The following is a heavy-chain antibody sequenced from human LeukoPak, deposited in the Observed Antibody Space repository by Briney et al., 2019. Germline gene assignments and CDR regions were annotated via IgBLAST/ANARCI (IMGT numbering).Heavy chain of an antibody. CDR3: AREGRVSGYDFDC. V-gene: IGHV3-74*03. CDR1: GFTFSSYW. D-gene: IGHD5-12*01. J-gene: IGHJ4*02. CDR2: INSDGSSI. Sequence: QPGGSLRLSCAASGFTFSSYWLHWVRQAPGKGLVWVSRINSDGSSITYADSVKGRFTISRDNAKNTLYLQMNSLRVEDTTVYYCAREGRVSGYDFDCWGQGTLVTLSS.